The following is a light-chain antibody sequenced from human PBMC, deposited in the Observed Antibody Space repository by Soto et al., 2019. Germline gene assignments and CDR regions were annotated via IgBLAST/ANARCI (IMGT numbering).Light chain of an antibody. Sequence: EIVMTQSPATLSVSPGESATLSCRASQSISSELAWYQQKPGQPPSLLIYGASTRATGVPARFTGSGSGSDFTLTISGLQSEYFAVYYCQQGHNWPHTCGQGTRLEI. CDR2: GAS. CDR1: QSISSE. J-gene: IGKJ2*01. CDR3: QQGHNWPHT. V-gene: IGKV3-15*01.